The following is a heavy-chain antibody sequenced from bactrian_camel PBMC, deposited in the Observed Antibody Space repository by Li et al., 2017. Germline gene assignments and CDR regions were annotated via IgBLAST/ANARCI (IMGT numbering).Heavy chain of an antibody. Sequence: HVQLVESGGGSVQAGGSLRLSCTISGSTYSRYCLAWFRQAPGKQREDVALAALVTDTYTTYRDSVKGRFTISKDNAKNIMYLQMDNLKPEDTAMYYCAAARGCGVNSCGSYNDMGQGTQVTVS. V-gene: IGHV3S53*01. CDR1: GSTYSRYC. CDR2: LVTDTYT. D-gene: IGHD2*01. J-gene: IGHJ4*01.